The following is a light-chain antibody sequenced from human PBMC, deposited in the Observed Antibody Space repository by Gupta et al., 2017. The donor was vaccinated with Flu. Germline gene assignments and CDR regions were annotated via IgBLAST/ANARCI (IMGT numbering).Light chain of an antibody. CDR1: QRIDSN. J-gene: IGKJ4*01. CDR2: GAS. CDR3: QRYNHWPGNT. V-gene: IGKV3-15*01. Sequence: ATLSVSPGERVTLSCRASQRIDSNLAWYQQKPGQAPRLLIYGASTRATDIPVRFSGSGSGTEFTLTISSLQSEDFAVYYCQRYNHWPGNTFGGGTRLEI.